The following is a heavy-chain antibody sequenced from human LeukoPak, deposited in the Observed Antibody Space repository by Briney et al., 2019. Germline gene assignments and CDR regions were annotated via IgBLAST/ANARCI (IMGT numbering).Heavy chain of an antibody. Sequence: SETLSLTCTVSGGSISSYYWSWIRQPPGKGLEWIGYIYYSGSTNYNPSLKSRVTISVDTSKNQFSLKLSSVTAADTAVYYCARGKLGMEAFDIWGQGTTVTVSS. V-gene: IGHV4-59*01. CDR2: IYYSGST. J-gene: IGHJ3*02. CDR3: ARGKLGMEAFDI. CDR1: GGSISSYY. D-gene: IGHD7-27*01.